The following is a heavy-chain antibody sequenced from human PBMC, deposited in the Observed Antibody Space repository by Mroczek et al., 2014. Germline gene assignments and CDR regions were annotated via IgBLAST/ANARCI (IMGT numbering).Heavy chain of an antibody. CDR3: ARDSSSWPGYYYYMDV. CDR1: WVLQWLL. V-gene: IGHV4-34*01. Sequence: QVQLQQWGAGLLKAFGDPVPHLRCLWWVLQWLLLELDPPAPREGAEWIGEINHSGSTNYNPSLKSRVTISVDTSKNQFSLKLSSVTAADTAVYYCARDSSSWPGYYYYMDVWGKGHGHRLL. J-gene: IGHJ6*03. D-gene: IGHD6-13*01. CDR2: INHSGST.